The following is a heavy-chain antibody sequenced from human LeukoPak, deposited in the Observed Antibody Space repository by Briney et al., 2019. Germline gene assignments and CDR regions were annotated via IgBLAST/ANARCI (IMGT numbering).Heavy chain of an antibody. CDR1: GGTFSSYA. V-gene: IGHV1-69*06. J-gene: IGHJ3*02. Sequence: GASVKVSCKASGGTFSSYAISWVRQAPGQGLEWMGGIIPIFGTANYAQKFQGRVTITADKSTSTAYMELSSLRSEDTAVYYCARDRSHTMIADLDAFDIWGQGTMVTVSS. D-gene: IGHD3-22*01. CDR2: IIPIFGTA. CDR3: ARDRSHTMIADLDAFDI.